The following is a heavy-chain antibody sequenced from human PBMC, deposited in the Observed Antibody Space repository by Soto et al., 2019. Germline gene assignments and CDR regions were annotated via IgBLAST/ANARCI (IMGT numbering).Heavy chain of an antibody. D-gene: IGHD2-15*01. CDR3: ARDGPDMGGYYYYGMEV. Sequence: ASVKVSCKASGYTFTSYGISWVRQAPGQGLEWMGWISAYNGNTNYAQKLQGRVTMTTDTSTSTAYMELRSLRSDETAVYYCARDGPDMGGYYYYGMEVWGKGTKVTVSS. CDR2: ISAYNGNT. CDR1: GYTFTSYG. V-gene: IGHV1-18*04. J-gene: IGHJ6*04.